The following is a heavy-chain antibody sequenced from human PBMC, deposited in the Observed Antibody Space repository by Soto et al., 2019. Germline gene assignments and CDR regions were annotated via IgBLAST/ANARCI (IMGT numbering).Heavy chain of an antibody. D-gene: IGHD3-3*01. Sequence: GGSLRLSCTVSGFTFRDYAVNWARQAPGKGLEWVGFIRSKAYGEIPEYAASVKGRFTIFRDDSKAIAYLQMNSLKTEDTAVYYCGMSFLRGPDYWGQGTLVTVSS. J-gene: IGHJ4*02. V-gene: IGHV3-49*04. CDR2: IRSKAYGEIP. CDR3: GMSFLRGPDY. CDR1: GFTFRDYA.